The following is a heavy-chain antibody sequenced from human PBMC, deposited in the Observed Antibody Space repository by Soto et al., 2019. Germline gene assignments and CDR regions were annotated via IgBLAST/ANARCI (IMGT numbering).Heavy chain of an antibody. CDR3: VYYYYYGMDV. J-gene: IGHJ6*02. CDR1: GGSISSSSYY. V-gene: IGHV4-39*01. CDR2: IYYIGST. Sequence: SETLSLTCTVSGGSISSSSYYWGWILQPPVNGLDLIGIIYYIGSTYYNPSLKSRVSISLYTSKNHFSLRLSSLTASDTAVYYCVYYYYYGMDVWGQGTTVTVSX.